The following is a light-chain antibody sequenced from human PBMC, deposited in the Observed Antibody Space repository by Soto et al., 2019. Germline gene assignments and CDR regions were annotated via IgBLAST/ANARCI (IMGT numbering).Light chain of an antibody. Sequence: EIVLTQSPGTLSLSPGERATLFCRASQSVSSDYLGWYQQKPGQAPRLLIYGVSSRATGIPDRFSGSGSETDFTLTISRLEPEDFAVYYGQQYGNSPVTFGQGTKLEI. CDR1: QSVSSDY. CDR2: GVS. CDR3: QQYGNSPVT. J-gene: IGKJ2*01. V-gene: IGKV3-20*01.